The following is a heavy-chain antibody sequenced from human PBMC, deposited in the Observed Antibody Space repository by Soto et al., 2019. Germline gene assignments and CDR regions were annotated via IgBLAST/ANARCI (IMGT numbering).Heavy chain of an antibody. J-gene: IGHJ6*02. Sequence: VSVKVSCKASGYTFTGYYMHWVRQAPGQGLEWMGWINPNSGGTNYAQKFQGRVTMTRDTSISTAYMELSRLRSDDTAVYYCARGGYSSSSKAGYYYYGMDVWGQGTTVTVSS. CDR1: GYTFTGYY. CDR2: INPNSGGT. V-gene: IGHV1-2*02. D-gene: IGHD6-13*01. CDR3: ARGGYSSSSKAGYYYYGMDV.